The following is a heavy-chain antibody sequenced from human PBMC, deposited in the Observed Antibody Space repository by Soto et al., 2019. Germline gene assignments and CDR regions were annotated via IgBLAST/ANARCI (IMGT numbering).Heavy chain of an antibody. D-gene: IGHD2-15*01. CDR1: GGSISSGGYY. CDR2: IYYSGST. CDR3: SGGLTTACVTKTACSGFRY. V-gene: IGHV4-31*03. J-gene: IGHJ4*02. Sequence: PSETLSLTCTVSGGSISSGGYYWSWIRQHPGKGLEWIGYIYYSGSTYYNPSLKSRVTISVDTSKNQFSLKLSSVTAADTAVYYCSGGLTTACVTKTACSGFRYWGQGTLVTVSS.